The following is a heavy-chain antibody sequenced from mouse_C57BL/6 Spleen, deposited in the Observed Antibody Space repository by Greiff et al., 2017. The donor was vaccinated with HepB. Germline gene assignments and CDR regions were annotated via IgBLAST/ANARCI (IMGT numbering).Heavy chain of an antibody. CDR1: GFSLTSYG. Sequence: VQLKESGPGLVQPSQSLSITCTVSGFSLTSYGVHWVRQSPGKGLEWLGVIWSGGSTDYNAAFISRLSISKDNSKSQVFFKMNSLQADDTAIYYCAIYYYGSSYGYYAMDYWGQGTSVTVSS. CDR3: AIYYYGSSYGYYAMDY. V-gene: IGHV2-2*01. CDR2: IWSGGST. D-gene: IGHD1-1*01. J-gene: IGHJ4*01.